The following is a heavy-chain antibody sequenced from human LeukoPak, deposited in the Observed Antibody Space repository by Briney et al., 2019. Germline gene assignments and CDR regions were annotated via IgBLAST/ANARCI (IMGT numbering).Heavy chain of an antibody. V-gene: IGHV3-30*02. D-gene: IGHD6-19*01. CDR3: AKLGEAVAVEPFFDY. CDR1: GFTFSSYG. J-gene: IGHJ4*02. CDR2: IRYDGSNK. Sequence: PGGSLRLSCAASGFTFSSYGMHWVRQAPGKGLEWVAFIRYDGSNKYYADSAKGRFTISRDNSKNTLYLQMNSLRAEDTAVYYCAKLGEAVAVEPFFDYWGQGTLVTVSS.